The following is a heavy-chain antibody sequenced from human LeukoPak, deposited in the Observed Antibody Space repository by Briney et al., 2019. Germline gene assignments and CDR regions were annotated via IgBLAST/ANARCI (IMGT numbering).Heavy chain of an antibody. J-gene: IGHJ4*02. CDR1: GYTFTGYY. CDR3: ARRYCGGGSCYPDY. D-gene: IGHD2-15*01. Sequence: ASVKVSCKASGYTFTGYYMHWVRQAPGQGLEWMGWINPNSGGTNYAQKFRGRVTMTRDTSISTAYMELRSLRSDDTAVYYCARRYCGGGSCYPDYWGQGTLVTVSS. CDR2: INPNSGGT. V-gene: IGHV1-2*02.